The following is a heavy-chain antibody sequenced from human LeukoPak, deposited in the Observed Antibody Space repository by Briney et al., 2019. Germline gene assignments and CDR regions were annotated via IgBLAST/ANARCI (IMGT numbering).Heavy chain of an antibody. D-gene: IGHD3-10*01. V-gene: IGHV5-51*01. J-gene: IGHJ3*02. CDR2: IYPGDSDT. CDR1: GYSFTSYW. CDR3: AVRSGSYHDAFDI. Sequence: GESLKISCKGSGYSFTSYWIGWVRQMPGKGLEWMGIIYPGDSDTRYSPSFQGQVTISADKSISAAYLQWSSLKASDTAMYYCAVRSGSYHDAFDIWGQGTMVTVSS.